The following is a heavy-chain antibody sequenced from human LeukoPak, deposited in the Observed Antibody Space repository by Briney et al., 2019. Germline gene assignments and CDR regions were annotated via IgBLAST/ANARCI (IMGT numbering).Heavy chain of an antibody. Sequence: PSETLSLTCNVSGDSISSSSYYWSWIRVPPGKGLEWIGSIYYAGSTYYSPSLKSRVTLSVDTSTNHFSLNIKSVTAADTAMYYCARGRRIVVLPGRGYFDLWGRGTLVTVSS. V-gene: IGHV4-39*02. D-gene: IGHD4/OR15-4a*01. J-gene: IGHJ2*01. CDR2: IYYAGST. CDR3: ARGRRIVVLPGRGYFDL. CDR1: GDSISSSSYY.